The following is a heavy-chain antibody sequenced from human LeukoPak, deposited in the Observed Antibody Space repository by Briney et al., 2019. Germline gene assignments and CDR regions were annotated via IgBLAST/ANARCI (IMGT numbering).Heavy chain of an antibody. CDR1: GFTFSDYY. V-gene: IGHV3-11*01. CDR2: ISGSSTTI. J-gene: IGHJ4*02. Sequence: GGSLRLSCAASGFTFSDYYMSWIRQAPGKGLEWISYISGSSTTIYYTDSVKGRFTISRDNAKNSLYLQMSSLRAEDTAVYYCVRALDLPDYWGQGTLVTVSS. CDR3: VRALDLPDY.